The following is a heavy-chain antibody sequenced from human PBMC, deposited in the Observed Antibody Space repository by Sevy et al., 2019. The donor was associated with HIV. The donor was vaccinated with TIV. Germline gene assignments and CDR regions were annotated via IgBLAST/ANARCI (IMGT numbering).Heavy chain of an antibody. D-gene: IGHD3-22*01. CDR1: GYTLSQLS. CDR3: ATTKDYYDSSDYPFDY. V-gene: IGHV1-24*01. J-gene: IGHJ4*02. Sequence: ASVKVSCKVSGYTLSQLSMHWVRQAPGKGLEWVGTFDPEDGRTIYSQKFQGRVTMTEDTSTDIAYMELNSLNSEDTAVYYCATTKDYYDSSDYPFDYWGQGTQVTVST. CDR2: FDPEDGRT.